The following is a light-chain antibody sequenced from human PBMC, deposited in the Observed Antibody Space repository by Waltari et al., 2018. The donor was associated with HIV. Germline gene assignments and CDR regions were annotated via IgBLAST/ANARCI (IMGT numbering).Light chain of an antibody. CDR2: DVR. CDR3: CSFAGSYIV. J-gene: IGLJ1*01. CDR1: RSDVGAYNR. V-gene: IGLV2-11*01. Sequence: QSALTQPRSVSGSPGQSVTISCTGTRSDVGAYNRVSWYQQHPGKAPKVVIYDVRERPAGVPDRFSGSKSANTASLTISGLQADDEADYHCCSFAGSYIVFGTGTKVTVL.